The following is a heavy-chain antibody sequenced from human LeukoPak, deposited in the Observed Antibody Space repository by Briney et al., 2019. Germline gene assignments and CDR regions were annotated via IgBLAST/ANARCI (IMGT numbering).Heavy chain of an antibody. CDR3: ARGSDWFDP. J-gene: IGHJ5*02. V-gene: IGHV3-66*01. CDR1: ELTVSSNC. Sequence: GGSLRLSCAASELTVSSNCMTWVRQAPGKGLEWVSFIYSDGSTYYADSVRGRFTISRDNSKNTLFLQMNSLRAEDTAVYYCARGSDWFDPWGQGTLVTVSS. CDR2: IYSDGST. D-gene: IGHD3-10*01.